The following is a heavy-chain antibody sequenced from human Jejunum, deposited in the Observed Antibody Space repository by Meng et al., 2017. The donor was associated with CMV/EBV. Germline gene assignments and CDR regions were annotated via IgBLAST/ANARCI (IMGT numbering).Heavy chain of an antibody. D-gene: IGHD1-26*01. J-gene: IGHJ4*02. CDR2: ASPTMST. CDR3: ARITPTVGATMGLIVDS. V-gene: IGHV4/OR15-8*02. CDR1: SRSSSHW. Sequence: SRSSSHWSSGLRQPPGKGLEWIAEASPTMSTNFNPSLRSRVTISRDRSNTQFSLRLTSVTAADTAIYYCARITPTVGATMGLIVDSWGQGMLVTVSS.